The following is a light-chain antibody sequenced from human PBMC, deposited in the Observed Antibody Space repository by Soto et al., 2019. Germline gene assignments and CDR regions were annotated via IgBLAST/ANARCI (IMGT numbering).Light chain of an antibody. V-gene: IGKV1-13*02. Sequence: AIQLTQSPSSLSASVGDRVTITCRASQDIRGALAWYQLKPGKAPKILIYDVSTLVSGVPSRFSGSSSGTDFTLTISSLQPVDFATYYCQQFNSYPITFGQGTRLEIK. J-gene: IGKJ5*01. CDR2: DVS. CDR1: QDIRGA. CDR3: QQFNSYPIT.